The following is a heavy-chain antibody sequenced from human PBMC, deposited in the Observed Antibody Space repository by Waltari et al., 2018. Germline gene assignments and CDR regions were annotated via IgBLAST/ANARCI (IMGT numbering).Heavy chain of an antibody. J-gene: IGHJ4*02. V-gene: IGHV3-74*01. CDR2: INPDGTTT. D-gene: IGHD1-26*01. CDR3: VRSGFLDC. CDR1: GFSFTTYW. Sequence: EVQLVESGGGLVEPAGSMRLSCAPSGFSFTTYWMNWARQDPGKGLVWVSRINPDGTTTAYADSVKGRFTISRDNSKNTLYLQMNSLSAEDTAVYYCVRSGFLDCWGQGTLVTVSS.